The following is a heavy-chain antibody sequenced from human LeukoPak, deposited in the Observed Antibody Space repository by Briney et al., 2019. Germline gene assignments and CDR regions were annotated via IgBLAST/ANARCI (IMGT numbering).Heavy chain of an antibody. J-gene: IGHJ4*02. CDR1: GGSISSYY. V-gene: IGHV4-59*01. CDR2: IYYSGST. CDR3: ARTYGSGSYRYSYYFDY. Sequence: SETLSLTCTVSGGSISSYYWRWIRQPPGKGLEWIGYIYYSGSTNYNPSLKSRVTISVDTSKNQFSLKLSSVTAADTAVYYCARTYGSGSYRYSYYFDYWGQGTLVTVSS. D-gene: IGHD3-10*01.